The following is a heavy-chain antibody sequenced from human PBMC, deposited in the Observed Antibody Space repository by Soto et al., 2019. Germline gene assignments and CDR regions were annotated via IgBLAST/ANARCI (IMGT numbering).Heavy chain of an antibody. J-gene: IGHJ4*02. CDR2: IYYSGST. Sequence: QVQLQESGPGLVKPSETLSLTCIVSGGSISNYYWSWIRQPPGKGLEWIGYIYYSGSTNYNPSLTSRVTIXVXTXXNQFSLKLGSVTAADTAVYYCARHRYSYGVYYFDYWGQGTLVTVSS. CDR1: GGSISNYY. CDR3: ARHRYSYGVYYFDY. V-gene: IGHV4-59*08. D-gene: IGHD5-18*01.